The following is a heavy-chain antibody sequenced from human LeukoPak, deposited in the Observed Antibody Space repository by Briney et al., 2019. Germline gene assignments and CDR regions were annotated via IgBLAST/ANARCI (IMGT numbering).Heavy chain of an antibody. CDR1: GFTFDDYA. Sequence: GGSLRLSCAASGFTFDDYAMHWVRQAPGKGLEWVSGISWNSGSIGYADSVKGRFTISRDNAKNSLYLQMNSLRAEDTALYYCAREWYQLLLGSSGYYYYGMDVWGQGTTVTVSS. V-gene: IGHV3-9*01. J-gene: IGHJ6*02. CDR2: ISWNSGSI. D-gene: IGHD2-2*01. CDR3: AREWYQLLLGSSGYYYYGMDV.